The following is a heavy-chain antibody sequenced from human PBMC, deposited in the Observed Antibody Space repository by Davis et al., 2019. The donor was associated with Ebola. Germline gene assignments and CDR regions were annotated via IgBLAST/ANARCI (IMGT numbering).Heavy chain of an antibody. D-gene: IGHD2-8*01. V-gene: IGHV1-8*01. CDR1: GYTFTSYY. CDR3: ARDGYCSNGGCNGEKWFVDP. CDR2: MNPNSGNT. Sequence: AASVKVSCKASGYTFTSYYINWVRQATGQGLEWTGWMNPNSGNTGYAQKFQGRVTMTRNTSISTAYMELSSLRSEDTAVYYCARDGYCSNGGCNGEKWFVDPWGQGTLVTVSS. J-gene: IGHJ5*02.